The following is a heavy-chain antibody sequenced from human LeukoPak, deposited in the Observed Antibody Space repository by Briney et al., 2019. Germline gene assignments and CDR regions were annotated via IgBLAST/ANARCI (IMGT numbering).Heavy chain of an antibody. CDR1: GYTFTSYC. CDR2: INPSGGST. Sequence: ASVKVSCKASGYTFTSYCMHWVRQAPGQGLEWMGIINPSGGSTSYAQKFQGRVTMTRDTSTSTVYMELSSLRSEDTAVYYCAREVDCGGDCYSFDYWGQGTLVTVSS. D-gene: IGHD2-21*02. V-gene: IGHV1-46*01. CDR3: AREVDCGGDCYSFDY. J-gene: IGHJ4*02.